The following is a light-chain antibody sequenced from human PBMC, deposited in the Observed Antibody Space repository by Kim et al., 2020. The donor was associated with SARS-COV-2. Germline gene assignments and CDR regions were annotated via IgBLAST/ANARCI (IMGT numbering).Light chain of an antibody. CDR2: AAS. CDR1: ESINKY. Sequence: AYVGDRVHITCRESESINKYVNWYQQKPGKAPNLLIFAASSLQSGAASRFSGSGSDTDFTLNITSLQPEDFAIYYCQQTFSLPKTFGQGTKVDIK. V-gene: IGKV1-39*01. J-gene: IGKJ1*01. CDR3: QQTFSLPKT.